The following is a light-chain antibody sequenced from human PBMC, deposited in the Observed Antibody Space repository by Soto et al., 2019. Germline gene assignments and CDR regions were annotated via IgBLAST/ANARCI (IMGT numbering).Light chain of an antibody. Sequence: EIVLTQSPGTLSLSPGERTTLSCRASQSISRYLAWYQQKSGQAPRLLIYTASKRLTGIPDRFSGSGSGTDFTLTISRLEPEDFAVYYCQQYGSSPPITFGQGTRLEIK. J-gene: IGKJ5*01. CDR1: QSISRY. V-gene: IGKV3-20*01. CDR2: TAS. CDR3: QQYGSSPPIT.